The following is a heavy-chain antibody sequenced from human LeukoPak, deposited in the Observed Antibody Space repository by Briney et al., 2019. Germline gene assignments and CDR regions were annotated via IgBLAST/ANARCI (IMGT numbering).Heavy chain of an antibody. CDR1: GYTFSSYG. J-gene: IGHJ4*02. Sequence: ASVKVTFKASGYTFSSYGISWVRQAPGQGLEWMGWISADNGNTNYVQKFQGRVTMTTDTSTSTVYMELRSLRSDDTAVYYCARALYHTFDYWGQGTLVTVPS. CDR2: ISADNGNT. CDR3: ARALYHTFDY. V-gene: IGHV1-18*01. D-gene: IGHD2-2*01.